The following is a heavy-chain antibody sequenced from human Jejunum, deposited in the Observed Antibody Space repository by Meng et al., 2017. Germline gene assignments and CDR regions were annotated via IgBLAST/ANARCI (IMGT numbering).Heavy chain of an antibody. Sequence: GESLKISCAASGFTFGTSAMTWVRQAPGKGLEWVSTISGGGTTYYAASVKGRFTISRDIFKNTLSLQLNSLRAEDTAVYYCARSVSSGWYYFDYWGQGTLVTVSS. J-gene: IGHJ4*02. V-gene: IGHV3-23*01. CDR3: ARSVSSGWYYFDY. CDR2: ISGGGTT. CDR1: GFTFGTSA. D-gene: IGHD6-19*01.